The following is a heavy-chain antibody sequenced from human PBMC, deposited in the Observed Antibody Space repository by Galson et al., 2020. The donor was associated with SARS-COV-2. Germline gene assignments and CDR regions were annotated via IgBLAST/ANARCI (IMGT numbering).Heavy chain of an antibody. CDR2: ISAYNGNT. D-gene: IGHD3-22*01. CDR1: GYTFTSYG. CDR3: VGAPYYYDSSGPAWWYFDY. V-gene: IGHV1-18*01. Sequence: ASVKVSCKASGYTFTSYGISWVRQAPGQGLEWMGWISAYNGNTNYAQKLQGRVTMTTDTSTSTAYMELRSLGSDDTAVYYCVGAPYYYDSSGPAWWYFDYWGQGTLVTVSS. J-gene: IGHJ4*02.